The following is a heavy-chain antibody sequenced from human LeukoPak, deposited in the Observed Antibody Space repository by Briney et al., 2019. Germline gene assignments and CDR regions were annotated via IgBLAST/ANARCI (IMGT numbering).Heavy chain of an antibody. CDR3: ATCITMVRGVTLDAFDI. CDR2: IYPGDSDT. D-gene: IGHD3-10*01. CDR1: GYSFTSYW. Sequence: GESLKISCKGSGYSFTSYWIGWVRQMPGKGLEWMGIIYPGDSDTRYSPSFQGQVTISADRSISTAYLQWSSLKASDTAMYYCATCITMVRGVTLDAFDIWGQGTMVTVSS. J-gene: IGHJ3*02. V-gene: IGHV5-51*01.